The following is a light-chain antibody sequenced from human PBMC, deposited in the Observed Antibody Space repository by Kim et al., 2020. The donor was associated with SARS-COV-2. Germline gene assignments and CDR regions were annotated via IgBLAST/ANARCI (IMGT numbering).Light chain of an antibody. V-gene: IGKV1-39*01. CDR2: AAS. CDR1: QSISSY. Sequence: AAVGDRVTSTCRASQSISSYLNWYQQKPGKAPKLLIYAASSLQSGVPSRVSGSGSGTDFTHTISSLQPEDFATYYCQQSYSTPLTFGGGTKVDIK. J-gene: IGKJ4*01. CDR3: QQSYSTPLT.